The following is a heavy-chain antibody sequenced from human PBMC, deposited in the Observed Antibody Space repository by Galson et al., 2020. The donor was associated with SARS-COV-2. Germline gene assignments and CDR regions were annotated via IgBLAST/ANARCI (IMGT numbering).Heavy chain of an antibody. Sequence: ASVKVSCKAGGYTFTDFYMHWIRQAPGQGLEWMGWINPRSGDTHYAQKFRGWVTMTRDTSITTAYMEVRRLRFDDTAVYYCAREQGYDNFHYWGQRTRVTVS. D-gene: IGHD5-12*01. CDR3: AREQGYDNFHY. CDR1: GYTFTDFY. V-gene: IGHV1-2*04. CDR2: INPRSGDT. J-gene: IGHJ4*02.